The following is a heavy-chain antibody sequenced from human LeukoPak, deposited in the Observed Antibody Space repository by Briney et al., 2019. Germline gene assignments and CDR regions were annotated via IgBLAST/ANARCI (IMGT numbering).Heavy chain of an antibody. CDR2: IYYTGTT. CDR1: GGSITGHF. CDR3: ARHLGVTGTWDY. V-gene: IGHV4-59*08. D-gene: IGHD6-19*01. J-gene: IGHJ4*02. Sequence: SQTLSPTCTVSGGSITGHFWTWIRQPPGKGLEYIGYIYYTGTTNYNPSLKSRATISLDTSKNQFSLKLSSVTAADTAVYYCARHLGVTGTWDYWGQGALVTVSS.